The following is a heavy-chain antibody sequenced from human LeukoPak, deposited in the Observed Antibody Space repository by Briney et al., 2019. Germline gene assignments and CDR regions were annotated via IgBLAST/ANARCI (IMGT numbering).Heavy chain of an antibody. CDR1: GFAFRSNY. Sequence: GGSLRLSCAGSGFAFRSNYMSWVRQAPGKGLEWVSVIYTGGYTYYADSVKGRFTISRDNSKNTLYLQMNSLRVEDTAVYYCARDWELRLWGQGTLVTVSS. D-gene: IGHD1-26*01. CDR3: ARDWELRL. J-gene: IGHJ1*01. V-gene: IGHV3-53*01. CDR2: IYTGGYT.